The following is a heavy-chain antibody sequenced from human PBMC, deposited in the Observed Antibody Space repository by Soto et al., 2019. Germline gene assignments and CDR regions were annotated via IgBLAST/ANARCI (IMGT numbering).Heavy chain of an antibody. D-gene: IGHD1-1*01. CDR2: SYYSGST. Sequence: ETLSLTCSVSGRSMSSNYWSWIRQSPGKGLEWIGCSYYSGSTSYNPSLRSRVTISIDTSKTQFSLRLRSVTAADTAVYYCARRQNWNNLFDTWGQGTLVTVSS. J-gene: IGHJ5*02. CDR3: ARRQNWNNLFDT. V-gene: IGHV4-59*08. CDR1: GRSMSSNY.